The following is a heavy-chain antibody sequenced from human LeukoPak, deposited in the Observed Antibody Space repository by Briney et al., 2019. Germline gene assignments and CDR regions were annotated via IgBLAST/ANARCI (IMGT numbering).Heavy chain of an antibody. CDR3: ARDRRNWSSGYLRRVANWFDP. V-gene: IGHV1-18*01. J-gene: IGHJ5*02. D-gene: IGHD3-22*01. CDR2: VSAYNGNT. Sequence: GASVKVSCKASGYTFTSYGISWVRQAPGQGLEWMGWVSAYNGNTNYAQKLQGRVTMTTDTSTSTAYMELRSLRSDDTAVYYCARDRRNWSSGYLRRVANWFDPWGQGTLVTVSS. CDR1: GYTFTSYG.